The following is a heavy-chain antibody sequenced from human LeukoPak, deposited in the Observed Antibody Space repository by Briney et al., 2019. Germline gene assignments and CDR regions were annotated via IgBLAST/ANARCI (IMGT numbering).Heavy chain of an antibody. V-gene: IGHV4-59*01. J-gene: IGHJ1*01. D-gene: IGHD6-6*01. CDR3: ARGGAARLHFQN. CDR2: IYHSGST. CDR1: GGSLSTYY. Sequence: PSETLSLTCNVSGGSLSTYYWNWIRQPPGKGLEWIGYIYHSGSTNYNPSLQSRVTISVDTSKNQFSLNLNSVTAADTAVYYCARGGAARLHFQNWGQGTLVTVSS.